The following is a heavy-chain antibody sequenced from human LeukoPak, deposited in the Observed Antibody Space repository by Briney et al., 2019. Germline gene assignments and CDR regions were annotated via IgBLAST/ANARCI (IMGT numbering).Heavy chain of an antibody. CDR3: ARSATYGSNWFDP. CDR1: GGSISSYY. V-gene: IGHV4-4*07. D-gene: IGHD3-10*01. CDR2: IHISGST. Sequence: SGTLSLTCTVSGGSISSYYWSWIRQPAGKGLEWIGRIHISGSTNYNPSLKSRVTISLDKSKNQFSLNLISVTAADTAIYYCARSATYGSNWFDPWGQGTLVTVSS. J-gene: IGHJ5*02.